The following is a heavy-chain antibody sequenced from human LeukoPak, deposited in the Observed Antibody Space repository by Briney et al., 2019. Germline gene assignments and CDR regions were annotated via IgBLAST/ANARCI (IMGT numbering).Heavy chain of an antibody. V-gene: IGHV1-18*01. CDR2: ISAYNGNT. J-gene: IGHJ4*02. CDR1: GYTFTSYG. D-gene: IGHD6-13*01. Sequence: ASVKVSCKASGYTFTSYGISWVRQAPGQGLEWMGWISAYNGNTNYAQKLQGRVTMTTDTFTSTAYMELRSLRSDDTAVYYCASISSWPYYFDYWGQGTLVTVSS. CDR3: ASISSWPYYFDY.